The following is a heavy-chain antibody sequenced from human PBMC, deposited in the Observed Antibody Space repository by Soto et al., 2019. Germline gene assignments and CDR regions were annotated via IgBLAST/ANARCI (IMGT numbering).Heavy chain of an antibody. CDR3: ARGHLAVVPVASWFYYMDV. V-gene: IGHV1-3*01. CDR2: INAGNGNT. Sequence: DSVKIYCKASGYTFTNYAVHWVRQAPGQRLEWMGWINAGNGNTRFSQNLQGRVTITRDTSARTVYMELSSLRSEDTAVYYCARGHLAVVPVASWFYYMDVWGKGTTVTVSS. CDR1: GYTFTNYA. J-gene: IGHJ6*03. D-gene: IGHD2-2*01.